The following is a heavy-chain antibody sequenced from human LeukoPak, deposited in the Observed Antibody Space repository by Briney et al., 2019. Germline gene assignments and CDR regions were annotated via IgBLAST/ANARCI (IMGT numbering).Heavy chain of an antibody. J-gene: IGHJ6*02. Sequence: SETLSLTCTVSGGSISSHYWSWIRQPPGKGLEWIGYIYYSGSTNYNPSLKSRVTISVDTSKNQFSLKLSSVTAADTAVYYCARTERERDYYGMDVWGQGTTVTVSS. CDR1: GGSISSHY. CDR2: IYYSGST. V-gene: IGHV4-59*08. CDR3: ARTERERDYYGMDV.